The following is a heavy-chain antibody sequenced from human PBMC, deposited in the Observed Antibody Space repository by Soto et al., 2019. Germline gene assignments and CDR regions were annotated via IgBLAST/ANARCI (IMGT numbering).Heavy chain of an antibody. J-gene: IGHJ6*02. Sequence: QVQLVESGGGVVQPGRSLRLSCAASGFTFSSYGMHWVRQAPGKGLEWVAVISYDGSNKYYADSVKGRFTISRDNSKNTLYLQMNSLRAEDTAVYYCAKDDDDTDSMDVWGQGTTVTVSS. CDR2: ISYDGSNK. CDR1: GFTFSSYG. CDR3: AKDDDDTDSMDV. V-gene: IGHV3-30*18. D-gene: IGHD3-16*01.